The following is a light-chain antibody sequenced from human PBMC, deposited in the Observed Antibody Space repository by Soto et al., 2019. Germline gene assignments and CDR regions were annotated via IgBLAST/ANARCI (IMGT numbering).Light chain of an antibody. CDR3: QKGHNLPLT. J-gene: IGKJ2*01. Sequence: EIVMTQSPATLSVSPGESATLSCRASQSISSELAWYQQKPGQPPRLLIYGASTRATGVPARFTGSGSGSDFTLTISGLQAEDFAVYYCQKGHNLPLTFGQGTRLEI. V-gene: IGKV3-15*01. CDR2: GAS. CDR1: QSISSE.